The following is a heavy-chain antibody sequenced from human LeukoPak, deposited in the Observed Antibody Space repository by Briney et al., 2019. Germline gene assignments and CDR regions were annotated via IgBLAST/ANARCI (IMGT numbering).Heavy chain of an antibody. CDR1: GFTFSSYA. J-gene: IGHJ4*02. V-gene: IGHV3-23*01. D-gene: IGHD4-23*01. Sequence: GGSLRLSCAASGFTFSSYAMSWVRQAPGKGLEWVSAISGSGGSTYYADSVKGRFTISRDNAKNSLYLQMNSLRAEDTAVYYCSREDELLGASDYWGQGTLVTVSS. CDR2: ISGSGGST. CDR3: SREDELLGASDY.